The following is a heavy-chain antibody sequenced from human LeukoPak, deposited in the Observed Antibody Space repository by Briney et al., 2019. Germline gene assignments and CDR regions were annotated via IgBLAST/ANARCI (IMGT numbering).Heavy chain of an antibody. CDR3: ARGPYQVVPAAPPNAFDI. CDR1: GFTFDDYG. V-gene: IGHV3-20*04. Sequence: GGSLRLSCAASGFTFDDYGMSWVRQAPGKGLEWVSGINWNGGSTGYADSVKGRFTISRDNAKNSLYLQMNSLRAEDTALYYCARGPYQVVPAAPPNAFDIWGQGTMVTVSS. D-gene: IGHD2-2*01. CDR2: INWNGGST. J-gene: IGHJ3*02.